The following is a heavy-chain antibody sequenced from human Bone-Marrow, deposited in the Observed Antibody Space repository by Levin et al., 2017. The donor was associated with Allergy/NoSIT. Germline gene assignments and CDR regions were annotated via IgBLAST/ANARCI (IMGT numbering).Heavy chain of an antibody. D-gene: IGHD1-26*01. J-gene: IGHJ3*02. CDR3: SRVGDMPANGGSFDI. CDR2: IDWDDEK. Sequence: SGPTLVKPTQTVTLTCTFSGFSLSTSGGSVSWIRQPPGKALEWLALIDWDDEKYYNTSLKTRLTISKDTSDNYAFLTMTKMDPVDTAADYFSRVGDMPANGGSFDIWGQGTMVPVSS. CDR1: GFSLSTSGGS. V-gene: IGHV2-70*01.